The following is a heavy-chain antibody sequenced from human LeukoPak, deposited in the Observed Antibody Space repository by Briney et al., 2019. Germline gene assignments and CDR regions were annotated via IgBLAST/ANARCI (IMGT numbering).Heavy chain of an antibody. J-gene: IGHJ4*02. V-gene: IGHV4-39*07. CDR1: GGSISSSRYY. CDR3: ARGPSSFDY. Sequence: SETLSLTCTVSGGSISSSRYYWGWIRQPPGKGLEWIGSIYYSGSTYYNPSLQSRVTISIDTSKNQFSLKLNSVTAADTAVYYCARGPSSFDYWGQGTLVTVSS. CDR2: IYYSGST. D-gene: IGHD6-6*01.